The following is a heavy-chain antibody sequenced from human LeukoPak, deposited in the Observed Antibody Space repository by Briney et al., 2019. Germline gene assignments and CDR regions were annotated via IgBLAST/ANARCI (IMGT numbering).Heavy chain of an antibody. CDR2: IIPIFGTA. J-gene: IGHJ5*02. CDR3: ARDARHRYCSSTSCYRGWFDP. D-gene: IGHD2-2*01. CDR1: GYTFTSYG. Sequence: GASVKVSCKASGYTFTSYGISWVRQAPGQGLEWMGGIIPIFGTANYAQKFQGRVTITADESTSTAYMELSSLRSEDTAVYYCARDARHRYCSSTSCYRGWFDPWGQGTLVTVSS. V-gene: IGHV1-69*13.